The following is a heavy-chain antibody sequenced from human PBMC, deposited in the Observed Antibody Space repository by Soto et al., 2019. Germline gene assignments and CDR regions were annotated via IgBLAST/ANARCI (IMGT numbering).Heavy chain of an antibody. CDR3: ARGFKKERTSSFFYYYYGLDV. Sequence: KPSETLSLTCGVYGGSFSGYYWSWIRQPPGKGLEWIGEINHSGSTKYNPSLKSRVTISVDTSKNQFSLKLSSVTAADTAVYYCARGFKKERTSSFFYYYYGLDVWGQGTTVTVSS. J-gene: IGHJ6*02. CDR2: INHSGST. D-gene: IGHD3-3*02. V-gene: IGHV4-34*01. CDR1: GGSFSGYY.